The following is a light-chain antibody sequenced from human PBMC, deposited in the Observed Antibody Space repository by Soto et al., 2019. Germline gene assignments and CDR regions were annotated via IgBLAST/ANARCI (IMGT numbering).Light chain of an antibody. Sequence: QSVLTQPPSVSAAPGQRVTISCSGSYSNIGNNYVSWYQQFPGTAPKLLIYDNNKRPSGTPDRFSGSKSGTSATLGITGLQTGDEADYYCGTWDSSLSSWVFGGGTKLTVL. CDR1: YSNIGNNY. J-gene: IGLJ3*02. CDR2: DNN. CDR3: GTWDSSLSSWV. V-gene: IGLV1-51*01.